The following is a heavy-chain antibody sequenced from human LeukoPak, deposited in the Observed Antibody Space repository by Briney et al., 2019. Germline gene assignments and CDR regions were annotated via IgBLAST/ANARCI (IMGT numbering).Heavy chain of an antibody. CDR3: ARVPYYYDSSGYSPIDY. J-gene: IGHJ4*02. CDR2: ISAYNGDT. D-gene: IGHD3-22*01. V-gene: IGHV1-18*01. CDR1: GYIFAHNG. Sequence: ASVKVSCKTSGYIFAHNGISWVRQAPGQGPEWMGWISAYNGDTNYAQNFQGRVTMTRDTSTSTVYMELRSLRSDDTAVYYCARVPYYYDSSGYSPIDYWGQGTLVTVSS.